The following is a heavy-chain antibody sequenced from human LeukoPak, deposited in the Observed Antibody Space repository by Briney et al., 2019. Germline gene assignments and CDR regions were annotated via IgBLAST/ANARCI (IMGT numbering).Heavy chain of an antibody. D-gene: IGHD3-22*01. CDR3: ARHGRYYYDSSGYSVPLDY. V-gene: IGHV4-59*08. J-gene: IGHJ4*02. Sequence: PSETLSLTCTVSGGSINSYYWSWIRQPPGKGLEWIGYIYYSGSTNYNPSLKSRVTMSVDTSKNQFSLRLSSVTAADTAVYYCARHGRYYYDSSGYSVPLDYWGQGTLVTVSS. CDR1: GGSINSYY. CDR2: IYYSGST.